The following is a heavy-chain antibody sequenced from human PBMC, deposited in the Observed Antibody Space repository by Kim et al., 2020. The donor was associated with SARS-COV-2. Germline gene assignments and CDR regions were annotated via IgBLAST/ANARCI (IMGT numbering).Heavy chain of an antibody. CDR2: IYTTGTT. CDR1: GFIVSSKF. CDR3: ASDGAHHGSGSYFTWIQWEPVRLMDV. D-gene: IGHD3-10*01. J-gene: IGHJ6*02. Sequence: GGSLRLSCEVSGFIVSSKFMSWVRQPPGKGLEWVSIIYTTGTTFYADSVEGRFTISRYDSTNTLFLQLNNVRADDTAVYYCASDGAHHGSGSYFTWIQWEPVRLMDVWGQGTTVTVS. V-gene: IGHV3-53*01.